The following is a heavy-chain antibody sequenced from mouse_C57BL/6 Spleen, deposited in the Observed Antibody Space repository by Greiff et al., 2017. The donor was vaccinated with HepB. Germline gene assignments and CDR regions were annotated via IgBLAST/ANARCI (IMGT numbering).Heavy chain of an antibody. D-gene: IGHD1-1*01. J-gene: IGHJ2*01. Sequence: VQLQQSGAELVKPGASVKLSCKASGYTFTSYWMQWVKQRPGQGLEWIGEIDPSDSYTNYNQKFKGKATLTVDTSSSTAYMQLSSLTSEDSAVYYCARYSVVATDYWGQGTTLTVSS. CDR1: GYTFTSYW. CDR2: IDPSDSYT. CDR3: ARYSVVATDY. V-gene: IGHV1-50*01.